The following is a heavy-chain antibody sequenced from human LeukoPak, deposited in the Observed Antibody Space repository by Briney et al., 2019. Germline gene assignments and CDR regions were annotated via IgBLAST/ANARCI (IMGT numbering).Heavy chain of an antibody. D-gene: IGHD1-26*01. CDR2: IKSETDGGTT. V-gene: IGHV3-15*05. Sequence: GGSLRLSCAVSGFTFSNAWMSWVRQAPGKGLEWVGRIKSETDGGTTDYAAPVQGRFTISRDNSKNTVNLQMSSLRAEDTAVYYCVKRSGLYFDYWGQGILVTVSS. J-gene: IGHJ4*02. CDR3: VKRSGLYFDY. CDR1: GFTFSNAW.